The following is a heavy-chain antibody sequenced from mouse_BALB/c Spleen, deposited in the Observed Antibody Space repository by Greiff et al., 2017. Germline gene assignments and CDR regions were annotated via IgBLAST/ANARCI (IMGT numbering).Heavy chain of an antibody. CDR1: GYTFSSYW. CDR2: ILPGSGST. Sequence: VQLQQSGAELMKPGASVKISCKATGYTFSSYWIEWVKQRPGHGLEWIGEILPGSGSTNYNEKFKGKATFTADTSSNTAYMQLSSLTSEDSAVYYCASKDYAMDYWGQGTSVTVSS. J-gene: IGHJ4*01. V-gene: IGHV1-9*01. CDR3: ASKDYAMDY.